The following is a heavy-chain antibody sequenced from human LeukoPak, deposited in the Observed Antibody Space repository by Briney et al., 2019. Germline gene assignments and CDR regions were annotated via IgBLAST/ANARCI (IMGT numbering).Heavy chain of an antibody. CDR2: IWYDGSNK. CDR3: AKDRANWAIDD. J-gene: IGHJ4*02. Sequence: PGGPLRLSCAASGFTFSSYGMHWVRQAPGKGLEWVAVIWYDGSNKYYADSVKGRFTISRDNSKNTLYLQMNSLRVEDTAVYYCAKDRANWAIDDWGQGTQVTVSS. V-gene: IGHV3-33*06. CDR1: GFTFSSYG. D-gene: IGHD3-16*01.